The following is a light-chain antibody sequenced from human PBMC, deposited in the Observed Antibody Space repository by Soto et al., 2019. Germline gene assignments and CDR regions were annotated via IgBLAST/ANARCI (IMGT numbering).Light chain of an antibody. V-gene: IGLV2-8*01. Sequence: QSALTQPPSASGSPGQSVTISCTGTSSDVGGYNFVSWYQQHPGKAPKFMIYEVSKRPSGVPDRFSGSKSGNTASLTVSGLQAEDEADYYCSSYAGGITRVFGGGTTGTVL. J-gene: IGLJ3*02. CDR3: SSYAGGITRV. CDR2: EVS. CDR1: SSDVGGYNF.